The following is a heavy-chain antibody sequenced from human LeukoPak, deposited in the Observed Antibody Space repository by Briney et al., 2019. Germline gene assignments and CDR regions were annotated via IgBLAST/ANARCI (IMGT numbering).Heavy chain of an antibody. J-gene: IGHJ4*02. CDR2: INPSGGST. CDR3: ARAPGGSSSSPMHLRITDY. D-gene: IGHD6-6*01. Sequence: GASVKVSCKASGYTFTSYYMHWVRQAPGQGLEWMGIINPSGGSTSYAQKFQGRVTMTRDMSTSTVYMELSSLRSEDTAVYYCARAPGGSSSSPMHLRITDYWGQGTLVTVSS. V-gene: IGHV1-46*01. CDR1: GYTFTSYY.